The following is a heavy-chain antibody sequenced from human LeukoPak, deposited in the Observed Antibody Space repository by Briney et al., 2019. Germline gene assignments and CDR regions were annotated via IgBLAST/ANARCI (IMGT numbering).Heavy chain of an antibody. Sequence: SETLSLTCAVYGGSFSGYYWSWIRQPPGKGLEWIGEINHSGSTNYNPSLKSRVTISVDTSKNQFSLKLSSVTAADTAVYYCAGLRIGYCSSTSCYALGALDYWGQGTLVTVSS. CDR1: GGSFSGYY. CDR3: AGLRIGYCSSTSCYALGALDY. J-gene: IGHJ4*02. V-gene: IGHV4-34*01. CDR2: INHSGST. D-gene: IGHD2-2*01.